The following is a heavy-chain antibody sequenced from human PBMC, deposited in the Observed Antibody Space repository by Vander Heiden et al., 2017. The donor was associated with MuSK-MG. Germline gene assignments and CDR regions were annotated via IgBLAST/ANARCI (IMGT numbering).Heavy chain of an antibody. CDR1: GGSFSGYY. D-gene: IGHD5-12*01. CDR3: ARGRYSGYDRVYYYYGMDV. Sequence: QVQLQQWGAGLLKPSETLSLTCAVYGGSFSGYYWSWIRQPPGKGLEWIGEINHSGSTNYNPSLKSRVTISVDTSKNQFSLKLSSVTAADTAVYYCARGRYSGYDRVYYYYGMDVWGQGTTVTVSS. CDR2: INHSGST. V-gene: IGHV4-34*01. J-gene: IGHJ6*02.